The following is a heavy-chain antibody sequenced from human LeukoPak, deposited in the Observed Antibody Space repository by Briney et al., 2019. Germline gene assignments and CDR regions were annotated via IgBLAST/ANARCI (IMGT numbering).Heavy chain of an antibody. CDR3: ARQYSSSWHQYRGFDY. J-gene: IGHJ4*02. CDR1: GYSFTSYW. Sequence: GESLKISCKGSGYSFTSYWIGWVRQMPGKGLEWMGIIYPGDSDTRYSPSFQGQVTISADKSISTAYLQWSSLKASDTAMYYCARQYSSSWHQYRGFDYWGQGTLVTVSS. V-gene: IGHV5-51*01. CDR2: IYPGDSDT. D-gene: IGHD6-13*01.